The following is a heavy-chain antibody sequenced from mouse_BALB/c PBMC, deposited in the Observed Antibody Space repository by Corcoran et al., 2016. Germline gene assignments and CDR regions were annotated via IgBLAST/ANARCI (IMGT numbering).Heavy chain of an antibody. CDR1: GYTFTNYG. Sequence: QIQLVQSGPELKKPGETVKISCKASGYTFTNYGMNWVKQAPGKGLKWMGRINTYTGEPTYADDFKGRFAFSLETSASTAYLQINNLKNEDTATYFCAREGFAYWGQGTLVTVSA. V-gene: IGHV9-3-1*01. CDR2: INTYTGEP. J-gene: IGHJ3*01. CDR3: AREGFAY.